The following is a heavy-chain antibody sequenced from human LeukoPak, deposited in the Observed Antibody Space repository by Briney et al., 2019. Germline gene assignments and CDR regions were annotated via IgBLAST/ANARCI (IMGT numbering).Heavy chain of an antibody. CDR3: ASSRDGYNSGAFDI. V-gene: IGHV4-30-4*01. D-gene: IGHD5-24*01. CDR2: IYYSGNT. CDR1: GGSISSGDYY. J-gene: IGHJ3*02. Sequence: SQTLSLTCTVSGGSISSGDYYWSWIRQPPGKGLEWIGFIYYSGNTYYNPSLKSRVTISMDTSKNQFSLKVNSVTAADTAVYYCASSRDGYNSGAFDIWGQGTMVTVSS.